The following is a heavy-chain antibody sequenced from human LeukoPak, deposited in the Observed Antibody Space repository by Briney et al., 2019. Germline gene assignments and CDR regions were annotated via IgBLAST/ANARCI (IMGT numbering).Heavy chain of an antibody. Sequence: SETLSLTCTVSGGSISSYYWSWFRQFPGKGLEWIGYISDSGSTNYSPSLESRVTISVDTSKNKFFLILSSVTAADTAVYYCARRGGTVVGDTGYHYWYFDNWGQGTLVTVSS. CDR1: GGSISSYY. D-gene: IGHD5-12*01. J-gene: IGHJ4*02. V-gene: IGHV4-59*08. CDR3: ARRGGTVVGDTGYHYWYFDN. CDR2: ISDSGST.